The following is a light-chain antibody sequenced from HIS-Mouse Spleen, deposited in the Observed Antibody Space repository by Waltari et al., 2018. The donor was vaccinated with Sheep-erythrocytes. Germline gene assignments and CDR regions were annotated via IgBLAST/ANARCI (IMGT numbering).Light chain of an antibody. Sequence: SYELTQPPSVSVSPGQTARITCCGDAWPKQYAYWYQQKPRQAPVLGICKDREKPSRSPERFSGSSSGRTVTLTISGGHAGDEADYYCQSADSSGTDRVFGGGTKLTVL. CDR3: QSADSSGTDRV. J-gene: IGLJ2*01. CDR1: AWPKQY. V-gene: IGLV3-25*03. CDR2: KDR.